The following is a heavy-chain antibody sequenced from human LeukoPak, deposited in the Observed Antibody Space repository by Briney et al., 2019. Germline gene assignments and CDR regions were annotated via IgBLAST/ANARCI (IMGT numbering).Heavy chain of an antibody. CDR2: INPNSGGT. Sequence: GASVKVSCKASGYTFTGYYMHWVRQAPGQGLEWMGWINPNSGGTNYAQEFQGRVTMTRDTSISTAYMELSRLRSDDTAVYYCASSYQLLSAFDIWGQGTMVTVSS. CDR3: ASSYQLLSAFDI. V-gene: IGHV1-2*02. CDR1: GYTFTGYY. J-gene: IGHJ3*02. D-gene: IGHD2-2*01.